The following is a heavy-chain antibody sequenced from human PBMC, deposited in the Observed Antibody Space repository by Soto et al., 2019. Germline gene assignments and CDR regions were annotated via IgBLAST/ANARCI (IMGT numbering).Heavy chain of an antibody. V-gene: IGHV3-23*01. D-gene: IGHD3-3*01. CDR3: AKDILGSILEWSDYGMDV. CDR1: GFTFSSYA. Sequence: EVQLLESGGGLVQPGGSLRLSCAASGFTFSSYAMSWVRQAPGKGLEWVSAISGSGGSTYYADSVKGRFTISRDNSKNTLYLQMNSLRAEDTAVYYCAKDILGSILEWSDYGMDVWGQGTTVTVSS. CDR2: ISGSGGST. J-gene: IGHJ6*02.